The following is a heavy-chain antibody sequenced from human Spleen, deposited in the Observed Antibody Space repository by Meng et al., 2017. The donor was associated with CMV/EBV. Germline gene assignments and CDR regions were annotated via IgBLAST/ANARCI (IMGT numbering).Heavy chain of an antibody. Sequence: ASVKVSCKASGYTFTGCYMHWVRQAPGQGLEWMGWINPNSGGTSSTQKFQGRVTMTRDTSISTAYMGLSRLRSDDTAVYYCARVSGSYTLRYYFDFWGQGTLVTVSS. V-gene: IGHV1-2*02. CDR2: INPNSGGT. CDR3: ARVSGSYTLRYYFDF. CDR1: GYTFTGCY. J-gene: IGHJ4*02. D-gene: IGHD1-26*01.